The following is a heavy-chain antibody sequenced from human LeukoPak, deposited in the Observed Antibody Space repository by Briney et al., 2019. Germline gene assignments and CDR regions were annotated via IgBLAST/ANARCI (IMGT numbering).Heavy chain of an antibody. D-gene: IGHD2-2*01. Sequence: ASVKVSCKASGYTFTSYGLSWVRQAPGQGREWMGWISAYNGNTNYAQKLEGRVTMTTDTSTSTAYMELSSLRSEDTAVYYCARESIIVVVPAAMPKQKSYYYYYMDVWGKGTTVTVSS. CDR1: GYTFTSYG. CDR3: ARESIIVVVPAAMPKQKSYYYYYMDV. J-gene: IGHJ6*03. V-gene: IGHV1-18*01. CDR2: ISAYNGNT.